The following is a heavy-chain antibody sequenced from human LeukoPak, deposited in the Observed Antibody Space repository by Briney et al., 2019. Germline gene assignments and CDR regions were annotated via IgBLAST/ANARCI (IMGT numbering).Heavy chain of an antibody. D-gene: IGHD6-13*01. CDR2: ISSSRSYI. CDR1: GFTFSSYS. V-gene: IGHV3-21*01. Sequence: GGSLRLSCAASGFTFSSYSMNWVRQAPGKGLEWVSFISSSRSYIYYADSVKGRLTISRDNAKNSLYLQMNSLRAEDTAVYYCARFIAAPYYFDYWGRGTLVTVSS. CDR3: ARFIAAPYYFDY. J-gene: IGHJ4*02.